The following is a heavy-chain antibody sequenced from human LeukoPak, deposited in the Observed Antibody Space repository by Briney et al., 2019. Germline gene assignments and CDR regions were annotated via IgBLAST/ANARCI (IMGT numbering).Heavy chain of an antibody. CDR1: GYSFTTHW. J-gene: IGHJ4*02. V-gene: IGHV5-51*01. CDR3: ATSESQTRFDF. Sequence: GESLKISCKGSGYSFTTHWIAWVRQMPGKGLEWMGIIFPGDSDTTYSPSFEGQVTISADKSINTAYLQWSSLKASDTAMYYCATSESQTRFDFWGQGTLVTVSS. CDR2: IFPGDSDT. D-gene: IGHD1/OR15-1a*01.